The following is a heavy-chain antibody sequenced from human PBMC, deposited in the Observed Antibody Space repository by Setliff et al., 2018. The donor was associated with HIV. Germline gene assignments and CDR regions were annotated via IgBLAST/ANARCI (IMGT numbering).Heavy chain of an antibody. CDR1: GGTFSSYA. D-gene: IGHD3-22*01. V-gene: IGHV1-69*13. J-gene: IGHJ4*02. CDR2: IIPIFGTA. Sequence: ASVKVSCKASGGTFSSYAISWVRQAPGQGLEWMGGIIPIFGTANYAQKFQGRVTITADESTSTAYLELSSLRSEDTAVYYCARVDYYDSSGYWHFDYWGQGTLVTVSS. CDR3: ARVDYYDSSGYWHFDY.